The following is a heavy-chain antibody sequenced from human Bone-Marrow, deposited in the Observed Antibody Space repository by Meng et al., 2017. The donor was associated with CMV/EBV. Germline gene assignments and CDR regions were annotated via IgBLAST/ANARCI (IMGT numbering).Heavy chain of an antibody. CDR1: SGDY. Sequence: SGDYWGWSRQLPGKGSEWIGSIYYSGRAYYNPSLKSRVTISVDTSKNQFSLKLSSVTAADTAVYYCARIAIPGYCSSTSCLTPFDYWGQGTLVTVSS. CDR3: ARIAIPGYCSSTSCLTPFDY. CDR2: IYYSGRA. V-gene: IGHV4-39*01. J-gene: IGHJ4*02. D-gene: IGHD2-2*01.